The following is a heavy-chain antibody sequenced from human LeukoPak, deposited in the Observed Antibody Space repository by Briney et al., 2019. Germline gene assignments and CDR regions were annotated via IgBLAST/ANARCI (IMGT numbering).Heavy chain of an antibody. CDR2: INQDGSEK. Sequence: TGGSLRLSCAASGFTFSSYWMSWVRQAPGKGLEWVANINQDGSEKYYVDSVKGRFTISRDNAKNSLYLQMNSLRAEDTAVYYCARPMVRGVISAYFDYWGQGTLVTVSS. CDR3: ARPMVRGVISAYFDY. CDR1: GFTFSSYW. J-gene: IGHJ4*02. D-gene: IGHD3-10*01. V-gene: IGHV3-7*01.